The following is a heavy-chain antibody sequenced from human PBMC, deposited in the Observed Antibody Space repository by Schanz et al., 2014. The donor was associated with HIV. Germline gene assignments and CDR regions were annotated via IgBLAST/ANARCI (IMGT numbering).Heavy chain of an antibody. CDR1: GYSFTSYD. J-gene: IGHJ6*02. D-gene: IGHD2-2*02. CDR3: ARRRSEIVPAAIVLHYYYGFDV. Sequence: QVQLVQSGAEVQKPGASVKVSCKASGYSFTSYDINWVRQATGQGLEWMGWMNPNSGVTEDAQKFQGRVTITADESTSTTYMDLSSLRSEDTAVYYCARRRSEIVPAAIVLHYYYGFDVWGQGTTVTVS. CDR2: MNPNSGVT. V-gene: IGHV1-8*03.